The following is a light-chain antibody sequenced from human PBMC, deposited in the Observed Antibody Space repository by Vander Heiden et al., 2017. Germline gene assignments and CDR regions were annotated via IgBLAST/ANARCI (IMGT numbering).Light chain of an antibody. J-gene: IGKJ1*01. CDR2: GAS. V-gene: IGKV3-20*01. CDR1: QSVSSSY. CDR3: QQEGSSPWT. Sequence: EIVLTQSPGTLSLSPGERATLSCRASQSVSSSYLAWYQQKPGQAPRRLIYGASSRATGIPDSFSGRGSGTDFTLTISRLEPEDFAVYYCQQEGSSPWTFGQGTKVEIK.